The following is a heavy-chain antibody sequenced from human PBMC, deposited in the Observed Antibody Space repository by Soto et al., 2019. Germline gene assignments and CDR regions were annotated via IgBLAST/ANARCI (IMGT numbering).Heavy chain of an antibody. V-gene: IGHV2-26*01. J-gene: IGHJ3*02. CDR3: ARMGWELRGAFDI. Sequence: QVTLKESGPVLVKPTETLTLTCTVSGFSLSNARMGVSWIRQPPGKALEWLAHIFSNDEKSYSTSLKSRLPISKDTSKSQVVLTMTNMDPVDTATYYCARMGWELRGAFDIWGQGTMVTVSS. CDR1: GFSLSNARMG. CDR2: IFSNDEK. D-gene: IGHD1-26*01.